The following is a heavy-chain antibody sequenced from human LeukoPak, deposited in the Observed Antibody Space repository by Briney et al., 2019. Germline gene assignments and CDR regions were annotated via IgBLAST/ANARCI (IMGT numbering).Heavy chain of an antibody. CDR2: INPNSGGT. J-gene: IGHJ4*02. CDR3: ARGDYGGNSEFDY. D-gene: IGHD4-23*01. CDR1: GYTFTGYY. Sequence: GASVKVSCKASGYTFTGYYMHWVRQAPGQGLEWMGWINPNSGGTNYAQKFQGRVTMTRDTSISTAYMELSRLRSDDTAVYYCARGDYGGNSEFDYWGQGTLVTVSS. V-gene: IGHV1-2*02.